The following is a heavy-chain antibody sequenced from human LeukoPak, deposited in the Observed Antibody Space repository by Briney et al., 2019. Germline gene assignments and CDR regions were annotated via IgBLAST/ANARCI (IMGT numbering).Heavy chain of an antibody. D-gene: IGHD1-26*01. Sequence: GGSLRLSCAASGFTFSSYSMNWVRQAPGKGLEWVANIKQDGSEKYYVDSVKGRFTISRDNAKNSPYLQMNSLRAEDTAVYYCAREGAAGFDYWGQGTLVTVSS. CDR1: GFTFSSYS. CDR3: AREGAAGFDY. CDR2: IKQDGSEK. J-gene: IGHJ4*02. V-gene: IGHV3-7*01.